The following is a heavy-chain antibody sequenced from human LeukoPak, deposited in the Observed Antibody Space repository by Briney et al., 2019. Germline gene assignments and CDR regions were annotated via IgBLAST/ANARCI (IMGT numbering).Heavy chain of an antibody. Sequence: ASVKVSCKASGYTFTSYYMHWVRQAPGQGLEWMGIINPSGGSTSYAQKFQGGVTMTRDMSTSTVYMGLSSLRSEDTAVYYCARTAARRGPGFDYWGQGTLVTVSS. J-gene: IGHJ4*02. CDR2: INPSGGST. D-gene: IGHD6-6*01. CDR3: ARTAARRGPGFDY. V-gene: IGHV1-46*01. CDR1: GYTFTSYY.